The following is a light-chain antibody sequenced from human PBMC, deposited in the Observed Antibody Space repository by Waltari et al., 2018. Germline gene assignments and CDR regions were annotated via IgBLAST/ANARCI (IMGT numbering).Light chain of an antibody. CDR2: SAS. CDR1: QTILYNSNDKNY. Sequence: IVMTQSPDSLAVSLGERATINCKSSQTILYNSNDKNYLAWYQQKPGQPPRLLIYSASTRESGVPDRFSGGGSGTDFTLTLSNLQAEDVAVYYCQQYYSRRTFGQGTKVEI. CDR3: QQYYSRRT. V-gene: IGKV4-1*01. J-gene: IGKJ1*01.